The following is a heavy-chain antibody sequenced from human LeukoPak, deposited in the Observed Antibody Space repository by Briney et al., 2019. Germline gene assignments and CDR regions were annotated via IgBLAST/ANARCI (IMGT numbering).Heavy chain of an antibody. Sequence: PGGSLRLSCAASGFTFSSYEMNWVRQAPGKGLEWVSYISSSGSTIYYADSVKGRFTISRDNAKNSLYLQMNSLRAEDTAVYYCVVGATIVYYYYMDVWGKGTTVTISS. V-gene: IGHV3-48*03. CDR3: VVGATIVYYYYMDV. CDR2: ISSSGSTI. CDR1: GFTFSSYE. J-gene: IGHJ6*03. D-gene: IGHD1-26*01.